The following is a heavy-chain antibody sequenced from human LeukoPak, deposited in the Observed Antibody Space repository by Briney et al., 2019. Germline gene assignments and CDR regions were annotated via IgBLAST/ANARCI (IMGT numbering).Heavy chain of an antibody. J-gene: IGHJ3*02. CDR3: ATLYRGWYYYDSRPDAFDT. CDR2: IYHSGST. V-gene: IGHV4-4*02. CDR1: GFNFSTYW. D-gene: IGHD3-22*01. Sequence: PGGSLRLSCTASGFNFSTYWMTWVRQVPGKGLEWIGEIYHSGSTNYNPSLKSRVTISVDKSKNQFSLKLSSVTAADTAVYYCATLYRGWYYYDSRPDAFDTWGQGTMVTVSS.